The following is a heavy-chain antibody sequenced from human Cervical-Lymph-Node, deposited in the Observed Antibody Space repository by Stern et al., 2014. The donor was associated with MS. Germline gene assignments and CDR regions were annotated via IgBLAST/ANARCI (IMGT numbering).Heavy chain of an antibody. Sequence: VQLVESGAEVKKPGSSVKVSCKASGDTFTTYAISWVRQAPGQGLEWMGGITPGFGMADYAEEFQARVTITVDRSTSTAYMELRSLRFEDTAVYYCAREVGSLSMDVWGQGTTVTVSS. V-gene: IGHV1-69*17. CDR3: AREVGSLSMDV. CDR1: GDTFTTYA. D-gene: IGHD3-16*01. CDR2: ITPGFGMA. J-gene: IGHJ6*02.